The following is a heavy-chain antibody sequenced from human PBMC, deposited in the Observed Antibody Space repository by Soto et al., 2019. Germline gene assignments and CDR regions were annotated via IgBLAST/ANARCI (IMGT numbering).Heavy chain of an antibody. CDR3: AKTSSLFDY. CDR1: GFTFSNYA. Sequence: EVQLLESGGGLVQPGGSLRLSCAASGFTFSNYAMSWVRQAPGKGLEWVSSISKSGGGTYYADSVKGRFTISRDNSKNTRYLQMNSLKAGDTAVYSCAKTSSLFDYWGPGTLVTVSS. J-gene: IGHJ4*02. V-gene: IGHV3-23*01. CDR2: ISKSGGGT. D-gene: IGHD6-13*01.